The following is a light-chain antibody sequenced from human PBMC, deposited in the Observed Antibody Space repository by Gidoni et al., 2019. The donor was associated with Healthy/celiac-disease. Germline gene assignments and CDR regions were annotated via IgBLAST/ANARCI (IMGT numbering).Light chain of an antibody. CDR3: QKYSSAPREYT. CDR2: AAS. CDR1: QRISNY. Sequence: DIQMTQSPSSLSASVGDRGTITCRPCQRISNYLVWYQQKPGKVPKLLIYAASTLRSRVPSQFSGSGSGTEFTLTISSLQPEDVATYYCQKYSSAPREYTCGQGTKLEIK. V-gene: IGKV1-27*01. J-gene: IGKJ2*01.